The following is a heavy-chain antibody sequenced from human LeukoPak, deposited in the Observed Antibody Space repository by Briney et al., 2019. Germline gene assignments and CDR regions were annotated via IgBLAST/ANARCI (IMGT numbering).Heavy chain of an antibody. CDR3: ARGDFWSGYYTDYYYYYMDV. CDR1: NGSISSRSYY. J-gene: IGHJ6*03. CDR2: IYYSGST. V-gene: IGHV4-61*05. D-gene: IGHD3-3*01. Sequence: SETLSLTCTVSNGSISSRSYYWGWIRQSPGKGLEWIGYIYYSGSTNYNPSLKSRVTISVDTSKNQFSLKLSSVTAADTAVYYCARGDFWSGYYTDYYYYYMDVWGKGTTVTVSS.